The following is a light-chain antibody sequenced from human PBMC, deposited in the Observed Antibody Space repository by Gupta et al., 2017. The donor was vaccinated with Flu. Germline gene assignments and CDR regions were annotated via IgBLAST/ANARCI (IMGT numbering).Light chain of an antibody. CDR3: LQHNSYPLT. V-gene: IGKV1-17*01. CDR2: TAS. Sequence: GDRVTITCRSSQGIRNDLGWFQQRPGKAPKHLIYTASNLQSGVPSRFSGSGSGTEFTLTISSLQPDDFATYYCLQHNSYPLTFGGGTKVEIK. CDR1: QGIRND. J-gene: IGKJ4*01.